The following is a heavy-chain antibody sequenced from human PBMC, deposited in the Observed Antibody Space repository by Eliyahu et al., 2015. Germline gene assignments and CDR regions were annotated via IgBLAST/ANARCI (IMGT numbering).Heavy chain of an antibody. D-gene: IGHD5-24*01. CDR1: GYTXXGXY. V-gene: IGHV1-2*02. CDR3: ARGRWLQLRYGPAPFGY. CDR2: INPNSGGT. Sequence: QVQLVQSGAEVKKPGASVKVSCKASGYTXXGXYMHWVRQAPGQGLEWMGWINPNSGGTNYAQKFQGRVTMTRDTSISTAYMELSRLRSDDTAVYYCARGRWLQLRYGPAPFGYWGQGTLVTVSS. J-gene: IGHJ4*02.